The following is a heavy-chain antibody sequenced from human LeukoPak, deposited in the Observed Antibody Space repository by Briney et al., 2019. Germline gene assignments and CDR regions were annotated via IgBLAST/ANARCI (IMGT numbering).Heavy chain of an antibody. Sequence: ASETLSLTCTVSGDSISRSTYYWAWIRQPPGKGPEWIGSVYYGRSPYFNPSLESRATISVDTSKNHFSLKMSSVTAADTAVYYCARSSGTGTFSYWGQGTLVTVSS. CDR2: VYYGRSP. CDR3: ARSSGTGTFSY. D-gene: IGHD6-25*01. CDR1: GDSISRSTYY. V-gene: IGHV4-39*02. J-gene: IGHJ4*02.